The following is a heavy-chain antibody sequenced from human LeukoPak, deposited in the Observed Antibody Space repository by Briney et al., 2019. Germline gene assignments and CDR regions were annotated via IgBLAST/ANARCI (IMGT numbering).Heavy chain of an antibody. CDR1: GFTVSSNY. V-gene: IGHV3-48*02. D-gene: IGHD3-10*01. J-gene: IGHJ6*02. Sequence: GGSLRLSCAASGFTVSSNYMSWVRQAPGKGLEWVSYISSSSSTIHYADSVKGRFTISRDNAKNSLYLQMNSLRDEDTAVYYCARDFGITMVRGVIINPRGDYYGMDVWGQGTTVTVSS. CDR2: ISSSSSTI. CDR3: ARDFGITMVRGVIINPRGDYYGMDV.